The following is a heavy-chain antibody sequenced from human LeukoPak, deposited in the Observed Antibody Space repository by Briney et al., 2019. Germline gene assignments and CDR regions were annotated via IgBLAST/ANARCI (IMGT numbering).Heavy chain of an antibody. Sequence: SETLSLTCAVSGYSISSGYYWGWIRQPPGKGLEWIGSIYHSGSTYYNPSLKSRVTISVDTSKNQFSLKLSSVTAADTAVYYCAGRYDSGSGYYTFDYWGQGTLVTVSS. CDR1: GYSISSGYY. V-gene: IGHV4-38-2*01. J-gene: IGHJ4*02. D-gene: IGHD3-22*01. CDR2: IYHSGST. CDR3: AGRYDSGSGYYTFDY.